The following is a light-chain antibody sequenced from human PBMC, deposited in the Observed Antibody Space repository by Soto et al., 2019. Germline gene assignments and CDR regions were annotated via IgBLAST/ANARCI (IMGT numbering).Light chain of an antibody. CDR1: SSDVGGYNY. J-gene: IGLJ2*01. V-gene: IGLV2-14*01. CDR2: DVS. Sequence: QSVLTQPASVSGSPGQSITISCTGTSSDVGGYNYVSWYQQHPGKAPKLMIYDVSNRPSGASNRFSGSKSGNTASLTISGLQAEDEADYYCSSYPSSSTGVVFGGGTQLTVL. CDR3: SSYPSSSTGVV.